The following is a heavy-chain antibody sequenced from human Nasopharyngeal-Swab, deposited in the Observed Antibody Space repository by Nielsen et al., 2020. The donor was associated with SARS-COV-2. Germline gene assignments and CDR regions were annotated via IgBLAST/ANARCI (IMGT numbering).Heavy chain of an antibody. D-gene: IGHD6-13*01. V-gene: IGHV1-69*13. Sequence: SVKVSCKASGGTFSSYAISWVRQAPGQGLEWMGGIIPIFGTANYAQKFQGRVPITADESTSTAYMELSSLRSEDTAVYYCARIGSDSSSWSKNFYYYYGMDAWGQGTTVTVSS. CDR1: GGTFSSYA. J-gene: IGHJ6*02. CDR3: ARIGSDSSSWSKNFYYYYGMDA. CDR2: IIPIFGTA.